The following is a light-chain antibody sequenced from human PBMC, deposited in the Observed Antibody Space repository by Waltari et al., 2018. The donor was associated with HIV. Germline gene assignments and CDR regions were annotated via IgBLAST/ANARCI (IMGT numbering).Light chain of an antibody. J-gene: IGKJ5*01. Sequence: DIQMTQSPPSLSAYIGDPVTITCWASQTIDNYLNWYQQHSRRGPKLLIYLTSTLQTGFPSRFSGRCSGTLYSLIITDVQPQDWSTYFCQQTYSPPRTFGPGTRVE. CDR3: QQTYSPPRT. V-gene: IGKV1-39*01. CDR1: QTIDNY. CDR2: LTS.